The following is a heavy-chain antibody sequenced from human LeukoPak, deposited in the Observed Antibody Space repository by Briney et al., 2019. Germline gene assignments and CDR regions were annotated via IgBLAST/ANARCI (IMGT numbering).Heavy chain of an antibody. V-gene: IGHV3-74*01. CDR3: TSQFSTAGGY. D-gene: IGHD4-17*01. Sequence: GGSLRLSCVASGFTLSNYWMHWVRQAPGKGLVWVSRINSDGSSTSYADSVKGRFTIYRDNGKNTLYLQMNSLSADDTAVYFCTSQFSTAGGYWGQGTLVTVSS. J-gene: IGHJ4*02. CDR2: INSDGSST. CDR1: GFTLSNYW.